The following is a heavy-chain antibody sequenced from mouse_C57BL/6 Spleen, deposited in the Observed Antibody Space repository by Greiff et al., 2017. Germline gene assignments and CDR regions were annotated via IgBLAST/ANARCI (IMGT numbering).Heavy chain of an antibody. Sequence: EVQLQQSGPGLVKPSQSLSLTCSVTGYSITSGYYWNWIRQVPGNKLEWMGYISYDGSNNYNPSLKNRISITRDTSKNQFFLKLNSVTTEDTATYYCARDGTGTFAYWGQGTLVTVSA. V-gene: IGHV3-6*01. D-gene: IGHD4-1*01. J-gene: IGHJ3*01. CDR2: ISYDGSN. CDR3: ARDGTGTFAY. CDR1: GYSITSGYY.